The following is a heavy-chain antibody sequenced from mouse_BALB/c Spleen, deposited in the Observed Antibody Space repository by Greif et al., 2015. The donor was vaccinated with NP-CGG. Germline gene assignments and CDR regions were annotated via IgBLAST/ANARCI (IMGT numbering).Heavy chain of an antibody. V-gene: IGHV14-3*02. Sequence: VQLQQSGAELVKPGASVKLSCTASGFNIKDTYMHWVKQRPEQGLEWIGRIDPANGNTKYDPKFQGKATITADTSSNTAYLQPSSLTSEDTAVYYCARGGYDGYGYYAMDYWGQGTSVTVSS. J-gene: IGHJ4*01. CDR3: ARGGYDGYGYYAMDY. D-gene: IGHD2-3*01. CDR1: GFNIKDTY. CDR2: IDPANGNT.